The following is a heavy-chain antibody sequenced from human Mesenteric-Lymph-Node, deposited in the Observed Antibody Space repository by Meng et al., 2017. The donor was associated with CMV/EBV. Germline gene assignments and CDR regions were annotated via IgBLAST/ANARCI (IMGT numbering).Heavy chain of an antibody. CDR2: ITPIFGTA. V-gene: IGHV1-69*05. CDR3: ARDFGNTFFGYGMDV. CDR1: GGTFSSYA. D-gene: IGHD3-3*01. Sequence: SVKVSCKASGGTFSSYAISWVRQAPGQGLEWMGGITPIFGTANYAQKFQGRVTIPTDESTSTAYMELSSLRSEDTAVYYCARDFGNTFFGYGMDVWGQGTTVTVSS. J-gene: IGHJ6*02.